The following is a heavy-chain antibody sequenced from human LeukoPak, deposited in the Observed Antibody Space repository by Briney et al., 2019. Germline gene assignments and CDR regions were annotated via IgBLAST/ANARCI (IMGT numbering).Heavy chain of an antibody. V-gene: IGHV4-38-2*02. CDR3: ARAGGPMGDYGDYLDY. CDR2: IYHSGST. CDR1: GYSISSGYY. Sequence: SETLSLTCTVSGYSISSGYYWGWIRQPPGKGLEWIGSIYHSGSTYYNPSLKSRVTISVDTSKNQFSLKLSSVTAADTAVYYCARAGGPMGDYGDYLDYWGQGTLVTVSS. J-gene: IGHJ4*02. D-gene: IGHD4-17*01.